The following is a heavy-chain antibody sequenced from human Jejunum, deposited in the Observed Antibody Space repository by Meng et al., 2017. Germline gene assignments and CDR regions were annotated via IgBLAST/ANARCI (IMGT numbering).Heavy chain of an antibody. J-gene: IGHJ4*02. Sequence: QVQLQQSGPGLVKPSQTLSLTCTVSGGSITSNDYYCSWIRQPPGKGLEWIGFIQYSGTTYYSPSLKSRVTISTDTSQKQCSLEVSSVTAADSAVYYCARGNYFSSHGYWGQGTLVTVSS. CDR1: GGSITSNDYY. D-gene: IGHD4-11*01. V-gene: IGHV4-30-4*01. CDR2: IQYSGTT. CDR3: ARGNYFSSHGY.